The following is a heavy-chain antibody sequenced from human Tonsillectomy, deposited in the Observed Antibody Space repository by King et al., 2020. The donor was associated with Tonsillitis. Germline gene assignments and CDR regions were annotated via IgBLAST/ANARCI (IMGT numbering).Heavy chain of an antibody. CDR2: VHLFGVT. CDR1: GGSFNESF. J-gene: IGHJ3*02. CDR3: AREGSLGGAFDI. Sequence: VQLQQWGAGLLKPSETLSLTCAVDGGSFNESFWTWIRQSPGKPLEWIGEVHLFGVTNYNPSLKSRVSLSLDTSRKQISLGLDSVTAADTAVYYCAREGSLGGAFDIWGPGTMVTVSS. V-gene: IGHV4-34*01. D-gene: IGHD3-16*01.